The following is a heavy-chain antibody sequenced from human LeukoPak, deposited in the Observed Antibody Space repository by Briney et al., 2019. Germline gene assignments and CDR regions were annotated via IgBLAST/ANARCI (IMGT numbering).Heavy chain of an antibody. CDR2: IHYSGST. J-gene: IGHJ6*03. V-gene: IGHV4-39*07. Sequence: SETLSLTCTVSGGSISSSSYYWGWIRQPPGKGLEWIGSIHYSGSTYYNPSLKSRVTISVDTSKNQFSLKLSSVTAADTAVYYCARGEAPPYYYYMDVWGKGTTVTVSS. D-gene: IGHD1-26*01. CDR3: ARGEAPPYYYYMDV. CDR1: GGSISSSSYY.